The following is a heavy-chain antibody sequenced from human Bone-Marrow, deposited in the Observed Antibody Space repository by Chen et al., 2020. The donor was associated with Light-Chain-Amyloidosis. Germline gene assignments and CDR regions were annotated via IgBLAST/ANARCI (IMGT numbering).Heavy chain of an antibody. J-gene: IGHJ4*02. V-gene: IGHV1-2*02. CDR1: GYTFTGYY. Sequence: QVQLVQSGAEVKKPGASVKVSCKASGYTFTGYYMHWVRQAPGQGLEWMGWINPNSGGTNYAQKFQGRVTMTRDTSISTAYMELSRQRSDDTAVYYCARVSPLGYCSSTSCSHFDYWGQGTLVTVSS. CDR3: ARVSPLGYCSSTSCSHFDY. D-gene: IGHD2-2*01. CDR2: INPNSGGT.